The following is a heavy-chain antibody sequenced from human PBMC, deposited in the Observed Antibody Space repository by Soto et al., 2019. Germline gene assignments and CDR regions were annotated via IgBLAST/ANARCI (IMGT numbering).Heavy chain of an antibody. CDR3: ARESRITMVRGVISTIDY. Sequence: ASVKVSCKASGYTFTGYYMHWVRQAPGQGLEWMGWINPNSGGTNYAQKFQGWVTMTRDTSISTAYMELSRLRSDDTAVYYCARESRITMVRGVISTIDYWGQGNLVTVSS. V-gene: IGHV1-2*04. J-gene: IGHJ4*02. CDR1: GYTFTGYY. CDR2: INPNSGGT. D-gene: IGHD3-10*01.